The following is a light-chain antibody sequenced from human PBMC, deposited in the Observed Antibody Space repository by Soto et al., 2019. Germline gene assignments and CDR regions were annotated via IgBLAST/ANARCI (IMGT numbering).Light chain of an antibody. J-gene: IGKJ5*01. CDR3: QQRMAWPPIT. Sequence: EVVLTQSPATLSLSPGERATLSCPASQSVATYVAWYQQKPGQAPRLLIHDASNRVAGIPARFSGSGSGTEFTLTISSLEPEDFAVYYCQQRMAWPPITFGQGTRLEIK. CDR1: QSVATY. V-gene: IGKV3-11*01. CDR2: DAS.